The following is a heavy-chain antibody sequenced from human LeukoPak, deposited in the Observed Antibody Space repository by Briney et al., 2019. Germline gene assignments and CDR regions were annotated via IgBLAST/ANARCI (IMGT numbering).Heavy chain of an antibody. CDR3: ARDRDDSSGYFIQYYFDY. J-gene: IGHJ4*02. CDR1: GVSVSSSSYY. CDR2: IYYSGST. D-gene: IGHD3-22*01. Sequence: SETLSLTCTVSGVSVSSSSYYWSWIRQPPGKGLEWIGYIYYSGSTNYNPSFESRVTISVDTSKNQFSLKLSSVTAADTAVYYCARDRDDSSGYFIQYYFDYWGQGTLVTVSS. V-gene: IGHV4-61*01.